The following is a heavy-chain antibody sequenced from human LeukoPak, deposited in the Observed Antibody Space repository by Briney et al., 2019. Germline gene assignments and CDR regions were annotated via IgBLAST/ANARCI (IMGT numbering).Heavy chain of an antibody. D-gene: IGHD1-1*01. V-gene: IGHV3-48*02. J-gene: IGHJ1*01. CDR2: ISISSTTI. CDR1: GFVFSSYS. CDR3: ARDAGSINWYDPEYFQL. Sequence: GGSLRLSCAASGFVFSSYSMNGVRQAPGKGLEWLSYISISSTTIYYADSVRGRFTISRDNAKNSLYLQMNSLRDEDTAVYYCARDAGSINWYDPEYFQLWGQGTLVTVSS.